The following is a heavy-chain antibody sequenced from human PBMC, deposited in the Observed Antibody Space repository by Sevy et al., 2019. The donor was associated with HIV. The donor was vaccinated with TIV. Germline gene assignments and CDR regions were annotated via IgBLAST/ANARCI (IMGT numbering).Heavy chain of an antibody. CDR2: LFLGCVEI. Sequence: GGSLRLSCAASGFTFSKYSMSWFRQPPGKGLEWVSTLFLGCVEINYADSGKGRFTISRDNSKSSVYLQMNNLRPEDTAVYYCAREGCTKPHDYWGQGTLVTVSS. V-gene: IGHV3-23*01. CDR1: GFTFSKYS. CDR3: AREGCTKPHDY. D-gene: IGHD2-8*01. J-gene: IGHJ4*02.